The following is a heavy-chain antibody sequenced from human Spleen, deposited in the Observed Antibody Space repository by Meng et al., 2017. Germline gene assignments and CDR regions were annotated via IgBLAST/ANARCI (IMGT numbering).Heavy chain of an antibody. CDR3: ARGPTTMAHDFDY. CDR1: GGSFSDYY. CDR2: INHSGST. J-gene: IGHJ4*02. Sequence: SETLSLTCVVSGGSFSDYYWSWIRQPPGKGLERIGEINHSGSTNYNPSLESRATISVDTSQNNLSLKLGSVTAADSAVYYCARGPTTMAHDFDYWGQGTLVTVSS. V-gene: IGHV4-34*01. D-gene: IGHD4-11*01.